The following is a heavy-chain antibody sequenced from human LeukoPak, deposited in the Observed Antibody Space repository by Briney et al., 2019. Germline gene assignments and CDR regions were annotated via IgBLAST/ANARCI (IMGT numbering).Heavy chain of an antibody. CDR3: ARDTSGSYTGAFDYYYGMDV. D-gene: IGHD1-26*01. Sequence: GGSLRLSCAASGFTFSSYEMNWVRQAPGKGLEWVSYISSSGSTIYYADSVKGRFTISRDNAKNSLYLQMNSLRAEDTAVYYCARDTSGSYTGAFDYYYGMDVWGQGTTVTVSS. CDR2: ISSSGSTI. V-gene: IGHV3-48*03. J-gene: IGHJ6*02. CDR1: GFTFSSYE.